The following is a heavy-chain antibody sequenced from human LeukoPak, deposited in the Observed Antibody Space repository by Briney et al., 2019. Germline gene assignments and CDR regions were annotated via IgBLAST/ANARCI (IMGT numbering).Heavy chain of an antibody. CDR3: TRVGYIDEGIDY. CDR1: GFPFSSYW. CDR2: IKQDGSKK. J-gene: IGHJ4*02. D-gene: IGHD5-24*01. Sequence: GGSLRLSCVASGFPFSSYWMTWVRQTPGKGLEWVANIKQDGSKKSYVDSVKGRFTISRDNAKNSLYLQMNSLRAEDTAIYYCTRVGYIDEGIDYWGQGTLVTVSS. V-gene: IGHV3-7*04.